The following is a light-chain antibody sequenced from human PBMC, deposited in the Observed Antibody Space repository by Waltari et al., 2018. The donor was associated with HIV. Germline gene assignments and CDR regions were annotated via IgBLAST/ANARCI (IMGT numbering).Light chain of an antibody. CDR1: SSDVGAFKY. J-gene: IGLJ1*01. CDR3: SSYAGSSMSYA. V-gene: IGLV2-8*01. Sequence: QSALTQPPSASGSPGQSVSISCTGASSDVGAFKYVSWYQQHPGNAPNLLIYHVTKRPSGVPDRFSGSKSGNTAVLTVSGLQAEDEAHYYGSSYAGSSMSYAFGTGTKVTVL. CDR2: HVT.